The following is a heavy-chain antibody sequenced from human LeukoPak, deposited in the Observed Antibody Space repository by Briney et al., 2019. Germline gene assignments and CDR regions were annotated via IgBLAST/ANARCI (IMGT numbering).Heavy chain of an antibody. Sequence: SGGSLRLSCAASEFTFSSYAMHWVRQAPGKGLEWVALVSNDGGDKYYADSVKGRFTISRDNSKNTLYLLMNSLRGEDTGVYYCAKAHLLDWLLPFDYWGQGTLVTVSS. CDR3: AKAHLLDWLLPFDY. D-gene: IGHD3/OR15-3a*01. V-gene: IGHV3-30*18. J-gene: IGHJ4*02. CDR2: VSNDGGDK. CDR1: EFTFSSYA.